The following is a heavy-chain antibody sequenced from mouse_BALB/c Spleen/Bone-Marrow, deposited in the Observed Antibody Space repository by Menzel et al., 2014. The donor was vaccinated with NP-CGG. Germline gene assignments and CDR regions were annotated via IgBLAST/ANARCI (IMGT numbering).Heavy chain of an antibody. J-gene: IGHJ1*01. D-gene: IGHD1-1*01. CDR3: ASGYYGSSPYWYFDV. Sequence: EVQLQQSGAELVRPGALVKLSCKASGFNIKDYYMHWVKQRPEQGLEWIGWIDPENGNTIYDPKFQGKASITANTSSNTAYLQLSSLTSEDTAVYYCASGYYGSSPYWYFDVWGAGTTVTVFS. CDR1: GFNIKDYY. V-gene: IGHV14-1*02. CDR2: IDPENGNT.